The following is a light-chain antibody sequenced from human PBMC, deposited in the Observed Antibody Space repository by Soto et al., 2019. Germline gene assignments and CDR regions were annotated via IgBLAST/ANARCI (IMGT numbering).Light chain of an antibody. V-gene: IGKV3-11*02. Sequence: EIVLTQSPATLSLSPGERATLSSRASQSINNYLAWYQQKPGQAPRLLIYDASNRTTGIPARFSGSGSGRDFTRTINSLEPKDLPVYYCLRRSDWPPLLSFGPGPKVDIK. CDR1: QSINNY. CDR2: DAS. CDR3: LRRSDWPPLLS. J-gene: IGKJ3*01.